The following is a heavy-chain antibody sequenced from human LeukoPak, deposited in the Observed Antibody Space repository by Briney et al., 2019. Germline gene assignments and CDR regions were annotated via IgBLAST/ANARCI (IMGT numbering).Heavy chain of an antibody. CDR3: ARAGYSSSWDYYYYYGMDV. Sequence: SETLSLTCTVSGGSISSYYWSWIRQPPGKGPEWIGYIYYSGSTNYNPSLKSRVTISVDTSKNQFSLKLSSVTAADTAVYYCARAGYSSSWDYYYYYGMDVWGQGTTVTVSS. CDR1: GGSISSYY. CDR2: IYYSGST. D-gene: IGHD6-13*01. V-gene: IGHV4-59*01. J-gene: IGHJ6*02.